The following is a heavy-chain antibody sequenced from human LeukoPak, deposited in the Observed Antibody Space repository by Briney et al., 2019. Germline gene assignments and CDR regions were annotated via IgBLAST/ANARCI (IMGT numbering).Heavy chain of an antibody. J-gene: IGHJ4*02. CDR3: ARSIPYGTTWCGRSDY. CDR1: GFPFSSYS. V-gene: IGHV3-7*03. Sequence: GGSLRLTCAASGFPFSSYSMTWVRQAPGKGLEWVANIKPDGTTKFYVDSVKGRFTISRDNALNSLYLQMNSLRAEDTAIYYCARSIPYGTTWCGRSDYWGQGPLVTVSS. D-gene: IGHD6-13*01. CDR2: IKPDGTTK.